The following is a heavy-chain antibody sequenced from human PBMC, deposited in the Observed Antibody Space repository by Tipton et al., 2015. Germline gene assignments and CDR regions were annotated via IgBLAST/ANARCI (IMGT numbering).Heavy chain of an antibody. CDR1: IFNFNIFA. CDR2: ISGSSART. CDR3: AKDTHGSGWNDAFDI. D-gene: IGHD3-10*01. J-gene: IGHJ3*02. Sequence: SLRLSCAVSIFNFNIFAMSWVRQAPGKGLEWVSTISGSSARTYYADSVKGRFTISRDNSKNMVYLQMNSLRAEDTAVYYCAKDTHGSGWNDAFDIWGHGTMVTVSS. V-gene: IGHV3-23*01.